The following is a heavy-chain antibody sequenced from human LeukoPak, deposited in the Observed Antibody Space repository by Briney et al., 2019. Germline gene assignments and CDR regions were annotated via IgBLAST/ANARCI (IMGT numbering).Heavy chain of an antibody. CDR1: GFTVSSNY. D-gene: IGHD3-22*01. Sequence: GGSLRLSCAASGFTVSSNYMSWVRQAPGKGLEWVSVIYSGGSTYYADSMKGRFTISRDNSKDTLYLQMSSVRVDDTAVYYCARDRGRYYDSRGFYWGYYFDSWGQGILVTVST. J-gene: IGHJ4*02. V-gene: IGHV3-53*01. CDR2: IYSGGST. CDR3: ARDRGRYYDSRGFYWGYYFDS.